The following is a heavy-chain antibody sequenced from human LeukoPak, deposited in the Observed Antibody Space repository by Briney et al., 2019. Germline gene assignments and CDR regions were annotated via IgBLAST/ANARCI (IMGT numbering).Heavy chain of an antibody. V-gene: IGHV3-7*01. CDR2: IKQDGSEK. Sequence: GGSLRLSCAASGFTFSSYWMNWVRQAPGKGLEWVANIKQDGSEKYYVDSVKGRFTISRDNAKNSLYLQMNSLRAEDTAVYYCARDRTSPTIYFDYWGQGTLVTVSS. CDR3: ARDRTSPTIYFDY. CDR1: GFTFSSYW. J-gene: IGHJ4*02.